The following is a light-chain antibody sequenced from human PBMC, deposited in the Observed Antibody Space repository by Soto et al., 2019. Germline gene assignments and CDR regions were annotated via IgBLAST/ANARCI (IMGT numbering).Light chain of an antibody. J-gene: IGKJ5*01. CDR3: QQYGSSPIT. Sequence: EIVLTQSPATLSLSPGQRATLSCRASQSVSSHLAWYQQKPGQAPRFLIYDASNRATGIPDRFSGSGSGTDFTLTISRLEPEDFAVYYCQQYGSSPITLGQGTRLEIK. CDR2: DAS. V-gene: IGKV3-20*01. CDR1: QSVSSH.